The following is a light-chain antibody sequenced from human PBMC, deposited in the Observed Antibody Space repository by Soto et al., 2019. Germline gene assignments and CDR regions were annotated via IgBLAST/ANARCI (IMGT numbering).Light chain of an antibody. CDR1: QSIGSS. V-gene: IGKV1-39*01. Sequence: DTQMTQAICTRSESVGDRDPSIGMARQSIGSSLTWYQHQPGKAPKLLIYAASSLQSGVPSRFGSSGSATDFTITISSLLPEDFATYYSQLCYSSPRPFGQGTRVEIK. CDR3: QLCYSSPRP. CDR2: AAS. J-gene: IGKJ1*01.